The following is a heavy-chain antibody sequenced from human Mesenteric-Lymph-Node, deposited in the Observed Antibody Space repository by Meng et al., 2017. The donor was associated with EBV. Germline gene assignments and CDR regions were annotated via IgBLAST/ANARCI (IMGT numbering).Heavy chain of an antibody. J-gene: IGHJ4*02. V-gene: IGHV4-34*01. CDR3: ASSKEAYDYVWGSYFY. CDR1: GGSFSGSY. D-gene: IGHD3-16*01. Sequence: QQWGAGLLKPSEAPSLTSAFYGGSFSGSYWSCIRQPPGKGLEWIGEINHSGSTNYNPSLKSRVTISVDTSKNQFSLKLSSVTAADTAVYYCASSKEAYDYVWGSYFYWGQGTLVTVSS. CDR2: INHSGST.